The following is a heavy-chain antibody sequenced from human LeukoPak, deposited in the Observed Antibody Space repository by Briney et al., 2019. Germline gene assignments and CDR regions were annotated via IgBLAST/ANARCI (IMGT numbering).Heavy chain of an antibody. CDR3: AKNHVTVPNGDWFGP. J-gene: IGHJ5*02. V-gene: IGHV3-7*01. D-gene: IGHD4-11*01. CDR1: GFTFSTYW. Sequence: GGSLRLSCAASGFTFSTYWMTWVRQAPGKGLEWVANIKWDGIETYYVDSVKGRFAISRNNAKNSLCLQMNNLRDEDTAVYYCAKNHVTVPNGDWFGPWGQGTLVTVS. CDR2: IKWDGIET.